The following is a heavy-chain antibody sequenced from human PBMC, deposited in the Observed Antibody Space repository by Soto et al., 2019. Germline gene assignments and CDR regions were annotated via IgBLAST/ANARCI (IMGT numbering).Heavy chain of an antibody. CDR3: ARREALDGGNSLSYYYGMDV. D-gene: IGHD2-21*02. CDR1: GGTFSSYA. J-gene: IGHJ6*02. V-gene: IGHV1-69*06. Sequence: QVQLVQSGAEVKKPGSSVKVSCKASGGTFSSYAISWVRQAPGQGLEWMGGIIPIFGTANYAQKFQGRVTITADKSTSTAYMELSSLRSEDTAVYYCARREALDGGNSLSYYYGMDVWGQGTTVTVSS. CDR2: IIPIFGTA.